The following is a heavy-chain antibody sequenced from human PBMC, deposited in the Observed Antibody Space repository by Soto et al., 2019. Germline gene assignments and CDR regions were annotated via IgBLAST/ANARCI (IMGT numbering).Heavy chain of an antibody. CDR2: IWFDGSHD. D-gene: IGHD3-16*01. V-gene: IGHV3-33*01. CDR3: ARDHLYVMWNAYAPNWFYT. Sequence: GGSLRLSCAASGFTFSNYGMHWVRQAPGKGLEWVAVIWFDGSHDYYADSVKGRFTISRDNSKNSLYLQMNSLRGEDTAVYYCARDHLYVMWNAYAPNWFYTRAQRTPVPVSS. CDR1: GFTFSNYG. J-gene: IGHJ5*02.